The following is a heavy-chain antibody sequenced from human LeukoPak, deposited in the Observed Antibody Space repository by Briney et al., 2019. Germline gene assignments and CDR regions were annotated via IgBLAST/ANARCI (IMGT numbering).Heavy chain of an antibody. V-gene: IGHV4-34*01. CDR2: INHSGST. D-gene: IGHD2-21*01. J-gene: IGHJ5*02. Sequence: PSETLSLTCAVYGGSFSGYYWSWIRQPPGKGLEWIGEINHSGSTNYNPSLKSRVTISVDTPKNQLSLKLSSVTAADTAVYYCARDCDWFDPWGQGTLVTVSS. CDR3: ARDCDWFDP. CDR1: GGSFSGYY.